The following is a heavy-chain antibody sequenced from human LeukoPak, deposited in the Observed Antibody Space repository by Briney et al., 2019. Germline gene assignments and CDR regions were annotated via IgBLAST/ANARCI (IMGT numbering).Heavy chain of an antibody. CDR1: GYTFTSYG. CDR3: ARGGALRYFDWLSLGDAFDI. CDR2: ISAYKGNT. V-gene: IGHV1-18*04. D-gene: IGHD3-9*01. J-gene: IGHJ3*02. Sequence: ASVKVSCKASGYTFTSYGISWVRQAPGQGLEWMGWISAYKGNTNYAQKLQGRVTMTTDTSTSTAYMELRSLRSDDTAVYYCARGGALRYFDWLSLGDAFDIWGQGTMVTVSS.